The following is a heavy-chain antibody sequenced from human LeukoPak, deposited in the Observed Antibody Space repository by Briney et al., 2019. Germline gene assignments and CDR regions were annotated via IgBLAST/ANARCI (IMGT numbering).Heavy chain of an antibody. CDR1: GYSISSGYY. Sequence: PSETLSLTCAVSGYSISSGYYWGWIRQPPGKGLEWIGSIYHSGSTYYNPSLKSRVTISVDTSKNQFSLKLSSVTAADTAVYYCATHTVAVGERYFDYWGQGTLVTVSS. V-gene: IGHV4-38-2*01. CDR3: ATHTVAVGERYFDY. J-gene: IGHJ4*02. D-gene: IGHD3-16*01. CDR2: IYHSGST.